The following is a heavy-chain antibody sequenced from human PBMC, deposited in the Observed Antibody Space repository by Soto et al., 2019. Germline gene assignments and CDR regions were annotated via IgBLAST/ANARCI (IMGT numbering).Heavy chain of an antibody. J-gene: IGHJ4*02. Sequence: PGGSLRLSCAASGFTFSSYWMHWVRQAPGKGLVWVSRINPDGSATNYADSVKGRFTISRDNAKNTLYLQVNSLRAEDTAVFYCGRGGSDSPMAPGYWGQGTLVTVSS. CDR3: GRGGSDSPMAPGY. CDR2: INPDGSAT. D-gene: IGHD5-18*01. CDR1: GFTFSSYW. V-gene: IGHV3-74*01.